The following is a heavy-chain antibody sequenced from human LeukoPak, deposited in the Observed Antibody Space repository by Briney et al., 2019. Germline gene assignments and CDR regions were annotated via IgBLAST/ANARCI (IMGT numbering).Heavy chain of an antibody. J-gene: IGHJ6*02. V-gene: IGHV4-59*12. D-gene: IGHD3-22*01. CDR1: GGSISSSY. CDR3: ARDSFVGSGYYYGYYYGMDV. Sequence: SETLSLTCTVSGGSISSSYCSWIRQPPGKGLEWIGYIYHSESTNYNPSLKSRVTISVDTSKNQFSLKLSSVTAADTAVYYCARDSFVGSGYYYGYYYGMDVWGQGTTVTVSS. CDR2: IYHSEST.